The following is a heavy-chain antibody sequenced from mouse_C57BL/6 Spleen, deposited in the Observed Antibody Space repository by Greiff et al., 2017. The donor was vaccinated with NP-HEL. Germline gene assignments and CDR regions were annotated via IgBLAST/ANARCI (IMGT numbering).Heavy chain of an antibody. CDR2: INPGSGGT. Sequence: QVQLQQSGAELVRPGTSVKVSCKASGYAFTNYLIEWVKQRPGQGLEWIGVINPGSGGTNYNEKFKGKATLTADKSSSTAYMQLSSLTSEDSAVYFCARSEGPSTMITRAWFAYWGQGTLVTVSA. J-gene: IGHJ3*01. D-gene: IGHD2-4*01. CDR3: ARSEGPSTMITRAWFAY. CDR1: GYAFTNYL. V-gene: IGHV1-54*01.